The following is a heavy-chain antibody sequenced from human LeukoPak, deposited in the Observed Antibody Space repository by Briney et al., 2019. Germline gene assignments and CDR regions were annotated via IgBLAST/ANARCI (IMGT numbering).Heavy chain of an antibody. CDR1: GGSISSYY. D-gene: IGHD1/OR15-1a*01. J-gene: IGHJ4*02. CDR2: IYSSGYT. Sequence: SETLSLTCTVSGGSISSYYWSWIRQPPGKGLGWIGRIYSSGYTNDNPSLKSRITMSVDMSKNQFSLRLNSVTAADTAVYYCARGEHSVDSWGQGMLVTVSS. V-gene: IGHV4-4*07. CDR3: ARGEHSVDS.